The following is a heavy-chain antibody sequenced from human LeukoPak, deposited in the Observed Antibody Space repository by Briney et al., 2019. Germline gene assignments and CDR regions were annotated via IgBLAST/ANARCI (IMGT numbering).Heavy chain of an antibody. Sequence: AGSLTLSCAVSGSSVRGNYMSWVRQAPGKGLQWVSIIYSGESTHYAHSVKGRFTISRDHSKNTLYLQMNRLRAEDTAVYYCAREGAYGSGSYEHWGQGTLVTVAS. J-gene: IGHJ4*02. D-gene: IGHD3-10*01. V-gene: IGHV3-53*01. CDR3: AREGAYGSGSYEH. CDR2: IYSGEST. CDR1: GSSVRGNY.